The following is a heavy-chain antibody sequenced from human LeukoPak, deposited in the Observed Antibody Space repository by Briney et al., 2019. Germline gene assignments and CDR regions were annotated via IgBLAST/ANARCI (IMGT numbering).Heavy chain of an antibody. J-gene: IGHJ3*02. V-gene: IGHV4-59*12. CDR1: GGSISSYY. CDR2: IYYSGST. CDR3: ALPGGVGATTPNTFDI. D-gene: IGHD1-26*01. Sequence: PSETLSLTCTVSGGSISSYYWSWIRQPPGKGLEWIGYIYYSGSTYYKPSLKSRVTISIDTSKNHFSLKLSSVTAADTAVYYCALPGGVGATTPNTFDIWGQGTMVTVSS.